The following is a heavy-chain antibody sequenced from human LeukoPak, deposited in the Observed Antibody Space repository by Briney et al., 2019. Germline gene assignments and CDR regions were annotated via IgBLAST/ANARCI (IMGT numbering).Heavy chain of an antibody. CDR2: INPSGGST. J-gene: IGHJ5*02. V-gene: IGHV1-46*01. CDR1: GYTLTELS. Sequence: GASVKVSCKVSGYTLTELSMHWVRQAPGQGLEWMGIINPSGGSTGYAQKFQGRVTMTRDMSTSTVYMELSSLRSEDTAVYYCARGVRQWLVRAIWFDPWGQGTLATVSS. CDR3: ARGVRQWLVRAIWFDP. D-gene: IGHD6-19*01.